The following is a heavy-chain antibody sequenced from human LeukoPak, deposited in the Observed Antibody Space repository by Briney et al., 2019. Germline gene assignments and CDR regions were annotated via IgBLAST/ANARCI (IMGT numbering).Heavy chain of an antibody. D-gene: IGHD6-19*01. CDR1: GGSISSYY. CDR3: AKDRGLWLAGAFDY. J-gene: IGHJ4*02. CDR2: IYYSGST. V-gene: IGHV4-59*12. Sequence: PSETLSLTCTVSGGSISSYYWSWIRQPPGKGLEWIGYIYYSGSTNYNPSLKSRVTISVDTSKNQFSLKLSSVTAADTAVYYCAKDRGLWLAGAFDYWGQGTLVTVSS.